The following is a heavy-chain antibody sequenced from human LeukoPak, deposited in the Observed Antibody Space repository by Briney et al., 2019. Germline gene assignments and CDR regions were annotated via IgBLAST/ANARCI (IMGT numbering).Heavy chain of an antibody. CDR3: ATGNGHAFEI. D-gene: IGHD3-10*01. CDR1: GFTFSSYW. J-gene: IGHJ3*02. CDR2: IKSDGRST. Sequence: GRSLRLSCAASGFTFSSYWMHWVRQAPGKGLVWVSSIKSDGRSTSYADSVKGRLTISRDNARNTLYLQMNSLRTEDTAVYYCATGNGHAFEIWGQGTMVTVSA. V-gene: IGHV3-74*01.